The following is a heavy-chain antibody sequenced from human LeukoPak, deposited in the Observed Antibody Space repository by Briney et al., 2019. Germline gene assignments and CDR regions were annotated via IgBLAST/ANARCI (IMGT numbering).Heavy chain of an antibody. CDR2: ISSSISYI. CDR3: ARDAHYDFWSGYYSTWPLGY. J-gene: IGHJ4*02. D-gene: IGHD3-3*01. CDR1: GFTFSSYS. V-gene: IGHV3-21*01. Sequence: KPGGSLRLSCAASGFTFSSYSINWVRQAPGKGLEWVSSISSSISYIYYADSVKGRFTISRDNAKNSLYLQMNSLRAEDTAVYYCARDAHYDFWSGYYSTWPLGYWGQGTLVTVSP.